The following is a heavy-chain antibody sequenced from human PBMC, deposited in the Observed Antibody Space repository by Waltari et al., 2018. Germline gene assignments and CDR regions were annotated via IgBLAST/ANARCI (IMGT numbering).Heavy chain of an antibody. D-gene: IGHD5-12*01. Sequence: QVQLVQSGAEVKKPGSSVKVSCKASGATFSSYAICWVRPAPGQGLEWMGGIIPIFGTANYAQKFQGRVTITADESTSTAYMELSSLRSEDTAVYYCARGLGGYNPNPFDYWGQGTLVTVSS. J-gene: IGHJ4*02. CDR2: IIPIFGTA. CDR3: ARGLGGYNPNPFDY. CDR1: GATFSSYA. V-gene: IGHV1-69*01.